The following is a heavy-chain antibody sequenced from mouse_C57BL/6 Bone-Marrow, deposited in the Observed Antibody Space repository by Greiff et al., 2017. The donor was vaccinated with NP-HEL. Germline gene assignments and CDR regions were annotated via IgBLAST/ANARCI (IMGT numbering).Heavy chain of an antibody. V-gene: IGHV14-3*01. Sequence: EVQLQQSVAELVRPGASVKLSCTASGFNIKNTYMHWVKQRPEQGLEWIGRIDPANGNTKYAPKFQGKATITAETSSNTAYLQLSSLTSEDTDIYYCANYDYDERDAMDYWGQGTSVTVSS. CDR3: ANYDYDERDAMDY. CDR1: GFNIKNTY. D-gene: IGHD2-4*01. CDR2: IDPANGNT. J-gene: IGHJ4*01.